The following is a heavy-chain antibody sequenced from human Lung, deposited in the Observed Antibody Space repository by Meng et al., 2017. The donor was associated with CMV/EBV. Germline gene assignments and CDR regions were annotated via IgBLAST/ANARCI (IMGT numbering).Heavy chain of an antibody. J-gene: IGHJ4*02. CDR3: ASSYYYDSSGYVYFDY. Sequence: GTFSSYAISWGRQAPGQGLEWMGGIIPFFGAANYAQKFQGRVTITTDEFTTTAYMELSSLRSEDTAVYYCASSYYYDSSGYVYFDYWGQGTLVTVSS. D-gene: IGHD3-22*01. CDR1: GTFSSYA. CDR2: IIPFFGAA. V-gene: IGHV1-69*05.